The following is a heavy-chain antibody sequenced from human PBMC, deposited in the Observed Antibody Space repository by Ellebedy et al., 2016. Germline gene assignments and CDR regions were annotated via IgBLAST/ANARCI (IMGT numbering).Heavy chain of an antibody. J-gene: IGHJ4*02. D-gene: IGHD4-23*01. Sequence: SGPTLVKPTETLTLTCTVSGFSLSKATMGVSWIRQPPGKALEWLAHFFSNNEKSYTTSLRTRLSISRDTSKSQVVLTMTNMDPVDTATYYCVRIGGGDSGGYFNYWGQGTLVTVSS. CDR1: GFSLSKATMG. CDR3: VRIGGGDSGGYFNY. V-gene: IGHV2-26*01. CDR2: FFSNNEK.